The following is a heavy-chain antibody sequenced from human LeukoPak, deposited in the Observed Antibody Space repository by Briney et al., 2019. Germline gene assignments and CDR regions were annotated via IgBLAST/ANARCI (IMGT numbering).Heavy chain of an antibody. CDR1: GYIFPSYD. CDR3: ARSDPRMATRRAASDY. CDR2: MNPNSGNT. J-gene: IGHJ4*02. Sequence: GASVKVSCKASGYIFPSYDINWVRQATGQGLEWMGWMNPNSGNTGYAQKFQGRVTMTRNTSISTAYMELSSLRSEDTAVYYCARSDPRMATRRAASDYWGQGTLVTVSS. D-gene: IGHD5-24*01. V-gene: IGHV1-8*01.